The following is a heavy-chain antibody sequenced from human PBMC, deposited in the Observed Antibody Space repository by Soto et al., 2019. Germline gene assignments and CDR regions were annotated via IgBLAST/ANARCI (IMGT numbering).Heavy chain of an antibody. CDR2: ISSNGGST. D-gene: IGHD5-12*01. J-gene: IGHJ6*02. V-gene: IGHV3-64*01. Sequence: PGGSLILSCAASGFTFSSYAMHWVRQAPGKGLEYVSAISSNGGSTYYANSVKGRFTISRDNSKNTLYLQMNSLRAEDTAVYSCARDRGYSGYDSPRFYYGMDVWGQGTTVTVSS. CDR1: GFTFSSYA. CDR3: ARDRGYSGYDSPRFYYGMDV.